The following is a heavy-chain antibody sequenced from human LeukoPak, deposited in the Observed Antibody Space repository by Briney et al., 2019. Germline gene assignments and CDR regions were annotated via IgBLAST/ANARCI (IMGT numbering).Heavy chain of an antibody. CDR1: GGSIRGSTSY. CDR2: IYYGGTT. J-gene: IGHJ4*02. V-gene: IGHV4-39*07. CDR3: VRVPTEASESYFPDY. D-gene: IGHD3-10*01. Sequence: SETLSLTCTVSGGSIRGSTSYWGWIRQPPGKGLEWIGNIYYGGTTYYNPSLKSRVTISVDTSKNQFSLRLTSVTAADTAVYYCVRVPTEASESYFPDYWGQGTLVTVSS.